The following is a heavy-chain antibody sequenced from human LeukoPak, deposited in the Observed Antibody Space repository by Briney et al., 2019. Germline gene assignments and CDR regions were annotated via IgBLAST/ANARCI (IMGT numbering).Heavy chain of an antibody. D-gene: IGHD3-10*01. CDR1: GYSFSSAFY. V-gene: IGHV4-38-2*02. Sequence: SETLSLTCTVSGYSFSSAFYWAWIRPPPGKGLEWIGSIFHGGSSYYNPSLKSRVTISVDTSKNQFSLKLSSVTAADTAVYYCARGAMVRGMGYWGQGTLVTVSS. J-gene: IGHJ4*02. CDR3: ARGAMVRGMGY. CDR2: IFHGGSS.